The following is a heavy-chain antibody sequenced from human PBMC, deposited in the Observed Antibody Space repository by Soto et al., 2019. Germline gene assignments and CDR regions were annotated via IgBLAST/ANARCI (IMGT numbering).Heavy chain of an antibody. D-gene: IGHD6-19*01. CDR2: VNHSGST. CDR1: GGSFNAYY. V-gene: IGHV4-34*02. J-gene: IGHJ2*01. Sequence: QVQLQQWGAGLLKPSETLSLTCAVYGGSFNAYYWSWIRQPPGKELEWIGEVNHSGSTTYNPSLKSRVTIAVDTSKIQFSLKLSSMTAADTAVYYCARQWLVRYFDLWGRGTLVTVSS. CDR3: ARQWLVRYFDL.